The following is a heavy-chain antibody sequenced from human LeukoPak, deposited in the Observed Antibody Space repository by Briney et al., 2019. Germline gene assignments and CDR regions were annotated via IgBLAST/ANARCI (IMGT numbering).Heavy chain of an antibody. CDR2: ILPILGIA. D-gene: IGHD4-17*01. J-gene: IGHJ4*02. V-gene: IGHV1-69*04. CDR3: AKNSRHGDYLYYFDY. Sequence: GSSVKLSCKASGGTFSSYAISWERQAPGQGLEWMGRILPILGIANYAQKFQGRVTITADKSTTTAYMELSSLRSEDTAVYYCAKNSRHGDYLYYFDYWGQGTLVTVSS. CDR1: GGTFSSYA.